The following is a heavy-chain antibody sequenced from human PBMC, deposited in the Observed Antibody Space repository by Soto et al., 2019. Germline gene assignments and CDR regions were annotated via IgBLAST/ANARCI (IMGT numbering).Heavy chain of an antibody. V-gene: IGHV4-4*02. Sequence: SETLSLTCAVSGGSISSSNWWSWVRQPPGKGLERIGEIYHSGSTNYNPSLRSRVTISVDKSKNQFSLKLSSVTAADTAVYYCARGDSSSWYRWFDPWGQGTLVTSPQ. CDR2: IYHSGST. CDR3: ARGDSSSWYRWFDP. D-gene: IGHD6-13*01. J-gene: IGHJ5*02. CDR1: GGSISSSNW.